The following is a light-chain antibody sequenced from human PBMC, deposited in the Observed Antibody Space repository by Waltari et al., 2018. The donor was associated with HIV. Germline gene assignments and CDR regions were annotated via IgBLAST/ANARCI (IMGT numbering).Light chain of an antibody. CDR2: GDD. CDR3: AAWDDSLNGYV. J-gene: IGLJ1*01. Sequence: QSVLTQPPSASGTPGQKVTISCSRSSSTLGSNSVNWYQQLPGTAPNLLIYGDDQRPSGVPDRFSGSKSGTAASLAISGPQSEDEAVYFCAAWDDSLNGYVFGAGTKVTVL. CDR1: SSTLGSNS. V-gene: IGLV1-44*01.